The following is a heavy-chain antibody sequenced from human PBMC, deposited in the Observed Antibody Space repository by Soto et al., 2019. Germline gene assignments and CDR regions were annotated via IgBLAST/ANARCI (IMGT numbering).Heavy chain of an antibody. J-gene: IGHJ4*02. CDR2: ISAYNGNT. CDR1: GYTFTSYG. D-gene: IGHD2-2*01. Sequence: ASVKVSCKASGYTFTSYGISCVRHAPGQGLEWMGWISAYNGNTNYAQKLQGRVTMTTDTSTSTAYMELRSLRSDDTAVYYCARAYCSSTSCYQPTLAAAGPYYFDYWGQGTLVTVSS. CDR3: ARAYCSSTSCYQPTLAAAGPYYFDY. V-gene: IGHV1-18*01.